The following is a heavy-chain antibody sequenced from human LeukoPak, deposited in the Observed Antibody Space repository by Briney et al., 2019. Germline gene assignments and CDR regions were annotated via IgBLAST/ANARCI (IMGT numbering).Heavy chain of an antibody. CDR3: ARDGRLEGCGGACYPDY. D-gene: IGHD2-21*01. CDR1: GDSFSSGSHY. Sequence: SETLSLTCTVSGDSFSSGSHYWSWIRQPAGKGLEWIGRIYTSGSTNYNPSLESRVTISVDTSRNQFSLKLSSVTAADTAVYYCARDGRLEGCGGACYPDYWGQGTLVTVSS. V-gene: IGHV4-61*02. J-gene: IGHJ4*02. CDR2: IYTSGST.